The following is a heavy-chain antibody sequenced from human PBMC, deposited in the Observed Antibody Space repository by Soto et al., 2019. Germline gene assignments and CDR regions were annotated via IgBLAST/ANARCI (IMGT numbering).Heavy chain of an antibody. CDR3: ARSSRGKILPTIYFDY. CDR2: IYYSGST. CDR1: GGSISSSSYY. J-gene: IGHJ4*02. D-gene: IGHD3-10*01. Sequence: SETLSLTCTVSGGSISSSSYYWGWIRQPPGKGLEWIGSIYYSGSTYYNPSLKSRVTISVDTSKNQFSLKLTSVTAVDTAVYYCARSSRGKILPTIYFDYWGQGTLVTVSS. V-gene: IGHV4-39*01.